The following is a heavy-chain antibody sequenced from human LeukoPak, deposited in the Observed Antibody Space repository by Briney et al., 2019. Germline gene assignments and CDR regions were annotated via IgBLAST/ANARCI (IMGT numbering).Heavy chain of an antibody. V-gene: IGHV3-21*01. D-gene: IGHD2-21*01. CDR2: ISSSSSHI. J-gene: IGHJ4*02. Sequence: PGGSLRLSCAASGFSFSTYIMNWVRQGPGKGLEWVSSISSSSSHIYYADSVKGRFTISRDNAKNSLYLQMNSLRAEDTAVYFCARALISQGPSDYWGQGTQVIVSS. CDR3: ARALISQGPSDY. CDR1: GFSFSTYI.